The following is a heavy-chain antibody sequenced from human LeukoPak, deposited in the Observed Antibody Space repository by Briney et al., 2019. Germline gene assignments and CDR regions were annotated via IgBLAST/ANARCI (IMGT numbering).Heavy chain of an antibody. D-gene: IGHD2-8*02. J-gene: IGHJ5*02. V-gene: IGHV1-46*01. CDR3: ARERLNWCQFDP. CDR2: INPSGGST. Sequence: ASVKVSCKASGYTFTSYYMHWVRQAPGQGLEWMGIINPSGGSTSYAQKFQGRVTMTRDMSTSTVYMELSSLRSEDTAVYYCARERLNWCQFDPWGQGTLVTVSS. CDR1: GYTFTSYY.